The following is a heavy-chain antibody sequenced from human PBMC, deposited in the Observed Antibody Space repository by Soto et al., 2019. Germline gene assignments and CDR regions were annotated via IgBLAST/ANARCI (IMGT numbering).Heavy chain of an antibody. J-gene: IGHJ5*02. CDR1: GFTFSNHW. V-gene: IGHV3-74*01. CDR2: IKTDGSST. Sequence: GGPLRLSWAASGFTFSNHWMHWVRQVPGKGLVWVSRIKTDGSSTNYADSVKGRFTISRDNAKNTLYLQMNSLRPEDTAVYYCTREKFDPWGQGTLVTVSS. CDR3: TREKFDP.